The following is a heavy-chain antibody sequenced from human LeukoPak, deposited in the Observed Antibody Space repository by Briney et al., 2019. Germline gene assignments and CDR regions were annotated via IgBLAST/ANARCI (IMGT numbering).Heavy chain of an antibody. CDR1: GYTFSDYY. CDR3: TRDPIITLVRLQPDY. D-gene: IGHD3-10*01. J-gene: IGHJ4*02. V-gene: IGHV1-2*02. Sequence: ASVKVSCKASGYTFSDYYTLWVRQVPGQGFGWMGWINPNDGDTRYAQKFQGRVTMTSDISINTAYMELSRLTSDDTAVYYCTRDPIITLVRLQPDYWGQGTLVTVSS. CDR2: INPNDGDT.